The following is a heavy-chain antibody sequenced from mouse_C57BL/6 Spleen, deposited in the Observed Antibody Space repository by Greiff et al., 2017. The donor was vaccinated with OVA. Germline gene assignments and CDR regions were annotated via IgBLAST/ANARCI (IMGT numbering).Heavy chain of an antibody. CDR1: GYAFSSYW. V-gene: IGHV1-80*01. Sequence: QVQLKESGAELVKPGASVKISCKASGYAFSSYWMNWVKQRPGKGLEWIGQIYPGDGDTNYNGKFKGKATLTADKSSSTAYMQLSSLTSEDSAVYFCARSGYDYPWFAYWGQGTLVTVSA. D-gene: IGHD2-4*01. CDR2: IYPGDGDT. CDR3: ARSGYDYPWFAY. J-gene: IGHJ3*01.